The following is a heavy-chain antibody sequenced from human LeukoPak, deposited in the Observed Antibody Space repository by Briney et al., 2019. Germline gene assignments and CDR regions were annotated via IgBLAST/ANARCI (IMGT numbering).Heavy chain of an antibody. V-gene: IGHV4-39*07. CDR1: GGSISSSSYY. Sequence: SETLSLTCTVSGGSISSSSYYWGWIRQPPGKGLEWIGSIYYSGSTNYNPSLKSRVTISVDTSKNQFSLKLSSVTAADTAVYYCARVIVGATLWFDPWGQGTLVTVSS. D-gene: IGHD1-26*01. CDR3: ARVIVGATLWFDP. CDR2: IYYSGST. J-gene: IGHJ5*02.